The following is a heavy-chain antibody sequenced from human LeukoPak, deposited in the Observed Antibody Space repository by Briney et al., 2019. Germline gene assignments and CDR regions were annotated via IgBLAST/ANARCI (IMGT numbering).Heavy chain of an antibody. CDR3: AREGPSLYYFDY. J-gene: IGHJ4*02. CDR2: IYYSGST. Sequence: SETLSLTCTVSGGSISSYYWSWIRQPPGKGLEWIGYIYYSGSTNYNPSLKSRVTISVDTSKNQFSLNLSSVTAADTAVYYCAREGPSLYYFDYWGQGTLVTVSS. CDR1: GGSISSYY. V-gene: IGHV4-59*01.